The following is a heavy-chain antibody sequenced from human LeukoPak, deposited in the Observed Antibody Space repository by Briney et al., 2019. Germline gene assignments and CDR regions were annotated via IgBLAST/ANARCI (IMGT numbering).Heavy chain of an antibody. J-gene: IGHJ3*02. V-gene: IGHV3-48*02. Sequence: GGSLRLSCAASVFTFSSCSMDWVRQAPGKGLEWVSYISSSSSTIYYADSVKGRFTISRDNAKNSLYLQMNSLRDEDTAVFYCARHPGGLKDPFDIWGQGTMVTVSS. CDR3: ARHPGGLKDPFDI. CDR1: VFTFSSCS. CDR2: ISSSSSTI. D-gene: IGHD6-19*01.